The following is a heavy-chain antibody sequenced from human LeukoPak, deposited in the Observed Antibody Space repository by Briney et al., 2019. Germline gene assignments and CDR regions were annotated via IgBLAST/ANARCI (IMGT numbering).Heavy chain of an antibody. D-gene: IGHD6-13*01. CDR2: INPNNGGT. V-gene: IGHV1-2*06. CDR3: VRPMGSSWESDY. CDR1: GYAFIGYY. J-gene: IGHJ4*02. Sequence: ASVKVSCKASGYAFIGYYIHWVRQAPGQGLEWMGRINPNNGGTNYAQKFQGRVTMSRDTSITTVYMEVSRLTSDDTAVYYCVRPMGSSWESDYWGQGTLVTVSS.